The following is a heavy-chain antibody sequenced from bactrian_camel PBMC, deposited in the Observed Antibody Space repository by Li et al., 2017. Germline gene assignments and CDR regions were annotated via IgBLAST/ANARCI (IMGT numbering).Heavy chain of an antibody. CDR3: GGTVIPYLLVDY. Sequence: QVQLVESGGGSVQAGGSLRLSCAASGYTVSTGYMAWFRQTPGKEREGVAAIDTAGAPTYTYSVQGRFTISKDNVKNTLCLQMNNLKPEDTAMYHCGGTVIPYLLVDYWGQGTQVTVS. V-gene: IGHV3S53*01. J-gene: IGHJ4*01. CDR1: GYTVSTGY. CDR2: IDTAGAP. D-gene: IGHD6*01.